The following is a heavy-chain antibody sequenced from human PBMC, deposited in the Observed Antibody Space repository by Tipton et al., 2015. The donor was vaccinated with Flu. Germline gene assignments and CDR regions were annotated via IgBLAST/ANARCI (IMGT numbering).Heavy chain of an antibody. J-gene: IGHJ5*02. V-gene: IGHV4-59*01. D-gene: IGHD2-15*01. CDR3: ARGKDHWFDP. CDR1: GGSISGYF. CDR2: ISYRGST. Sequence: GLVKPSETLSLTCTVSGGSISGYFWSWIRQPPGKGLEWIGYISYRGSTNYNPSLKTRVTISVDTSKNQFSLKMTSVTAADTAVYYCARGKDHWFDPWGQGTLVTVSS.